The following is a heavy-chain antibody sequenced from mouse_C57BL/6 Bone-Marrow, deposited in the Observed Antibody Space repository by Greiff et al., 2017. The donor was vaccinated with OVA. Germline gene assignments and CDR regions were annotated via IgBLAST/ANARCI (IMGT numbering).Heavy chain of an antibody. CDR1: GFTFSDYG. Sequence: EVQLVESGGGLVKPGGSLKLSCAASGFTFSDYGMHWVRQAPEQGLEWVAYISSGSSTIYYADTVKGRFTISRDNAKNTLFLQMTSLRSEDTAMYYCARPYYDYDVGFAYWGQGTLVTVSA. D-gene: IGHD2-4*01. CDR2: ISSGSSTI. CDR3: ARPYYDYDVGFAY. J-gene: IGHJ3*01. V-gene: IGHV5-17*01.